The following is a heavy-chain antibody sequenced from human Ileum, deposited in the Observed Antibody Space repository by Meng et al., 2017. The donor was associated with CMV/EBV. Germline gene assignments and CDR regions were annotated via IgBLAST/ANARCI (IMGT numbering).Heavy chain of an antibody. Sequence: GESLKISCAASGFTFSNAWMSWVRQAPGKGLEWVGRIKSKTDGGTTDYAAPVKGRFTISRDDSKNTLYLQMNSLKTEDTAVYYCTTDTCSSTSCPVSLFDPWGQGTLVTGAS. CDR1: GFTFSNAW. CDR2: IKSKTDGGTT. J-gene: IGHJ5*02. D-gene: IGHD2-2*01. V-gene: IGHV3-15*01. CDR3: TTDTCSSTSCPVSLFDP.